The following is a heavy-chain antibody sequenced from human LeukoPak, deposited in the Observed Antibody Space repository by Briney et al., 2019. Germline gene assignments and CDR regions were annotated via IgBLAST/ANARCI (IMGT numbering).Heavy chain of an antibody. CDR1: GFTFSSYS. J-gene: IGHJ4*02. V-gene: IGHV3-21*01. Sequence: PGGSLRLSCAASGFTFSSYSMNWVRQAPGKGLEWVSSISSSSSYIYYADSVKGRFTISRDNAKNSLYLQMNSLRAEDTAVYYCARAVEDCSSTCCFYFDYWGQGTLVTVSS. D-gene: IGHD2-2*01. CDR3: ARAVEDCSSTCCFYFDY. CDR2: ISSSSSYI.